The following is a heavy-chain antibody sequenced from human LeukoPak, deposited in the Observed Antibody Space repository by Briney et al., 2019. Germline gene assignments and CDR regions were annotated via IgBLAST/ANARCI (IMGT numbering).Heavy chain of an antibody. V-gene: IGHV1-18*01. CDR1: GYTFTSYG. J-gene: IGHJ4*02. CDR2: ISAYNGNT. CDR3: ARTFLERITMIVVGSLLDY. Sequence: GASLWVSSKASGYTFTSYGISWVRQAPGQGLEWMGWISAYNGNTNYAQKLQGRVTMTTDTSTSTAYMELRSLRSDDTAVYYCARTFLERITMIVVGSLLDYWGQGTLVGVSS. D-gene: IGHD3-22*01.